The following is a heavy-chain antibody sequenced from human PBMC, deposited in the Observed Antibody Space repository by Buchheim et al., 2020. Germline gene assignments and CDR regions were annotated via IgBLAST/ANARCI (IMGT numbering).Heavy chain of an antibody. CDR1: GFTFSSYS. CDR3: ASGWGLDV. CDR2: ITSSSSTI. J-gene: IGHJ6*02. Sequence: EVQLVESGGALVQPGGSLRLSCAASGFTFSSYSMSWVRQAPGKGLEWVSYITSSSSTIYHADSVKGRFTTSRDNAKNLLYLQMNSLRGEDTAVYYCASGWGLDVWGQGTT. V-gene: IGHV3-48*01. D-gene: IGHD3-10*01.